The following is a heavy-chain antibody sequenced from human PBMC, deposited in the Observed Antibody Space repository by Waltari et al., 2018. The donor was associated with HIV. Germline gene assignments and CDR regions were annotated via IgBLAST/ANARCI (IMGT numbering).Heavy chain of an antibody. J-gene: IGHJ5*02. CDR2: IYYSGST. CDR1: GDSISSSYYY. CDR3: ARHEPRNTWFDP. Sequence: QLQLQESGPGLVKPSETLSLTCSVSGDSISSSYYYWGWIRQPPGKGLEWIGSIYYSGSTYDHPSLKSRVTISVDTSKNQFSLKLSSVTAADTAIYYCARHEPRNTWFDPWGQGTLVTVSS. V-gene: IGHV4-39*01.